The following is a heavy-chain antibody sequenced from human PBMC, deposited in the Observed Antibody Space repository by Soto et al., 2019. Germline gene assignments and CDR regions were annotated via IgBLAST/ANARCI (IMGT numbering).Heavy chain of an antibody. CDR1: GYSFASYW. Sequence: LXESLKISCKGSGYSFASYWIGWVRQMPGKGLEWMGIIYPGDSDTRYSPSFQGQVTISADKSISTAYLQWSSLKASDTAMYYCAKAPSEMAIFDYWGQGPLVTVSS. J-gene: IGHJ4*02. CDR3: AKAPSEMAIFDY. CDR2: IYPGDSDT. V-gene: IGHV5-51*01.